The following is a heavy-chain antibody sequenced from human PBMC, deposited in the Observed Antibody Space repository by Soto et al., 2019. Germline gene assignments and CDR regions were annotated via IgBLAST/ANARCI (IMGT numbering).Heavy chain of an antibody. Sequence: PSETMCLTCTVVGGYVISYDWTWIRKNTGKGLEWIGYAHYSGTTNYSPSLRGRVIMSVDTSKNQFSLYLQMNSLTTEDTALYSCAKFGWGGSYSESHASDIWGQGTMVTVSS. D-gene: IGHD1-26*01. CDR3: AKFGWGGSYSESHASDI. J-gene: IGHJ3*02. CDR1: GGYVISYD. V-gene: IGHV4-59*02. CDR2: AHYSGTT.